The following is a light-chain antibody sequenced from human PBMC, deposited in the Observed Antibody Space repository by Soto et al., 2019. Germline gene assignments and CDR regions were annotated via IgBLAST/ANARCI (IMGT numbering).Light chain of an antibody. V-gene: IGLV2-14*01. CDR3: CSYTSSSTYV. CDR2: EVN. CDR1: SSDVGTYNY. J-gene: IGLJ1*01. Sequence: QSVLAQPASVSGSPGQSITITCTVTSSDVGTYNYVSWYQQHPGKAPKLMIYEVNNRPSGVSNRFSGSKSGNTASLTISGLQAEDEADYYCCSYTSSSTYVFGTGTKATVL.